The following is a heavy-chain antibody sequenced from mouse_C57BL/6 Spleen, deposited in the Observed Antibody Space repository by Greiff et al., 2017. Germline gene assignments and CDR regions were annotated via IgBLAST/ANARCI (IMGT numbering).Heavy chain of an antibody. CDR1: GYTFTSYW. J-gene: IGHJ2*01. CDR2: IYPADSYT. V-gene: IGHV1-69*01. CDR3: ARSYSKGVFDY. Sequence: QVQLQQPGAELVMPGASVKLSCKASGYTFTSYWMHWVKQRPGQGLEWIGEIYPADSYTNYNKKFKGKSTLTVDKSSSTAYMQLSSLTSEDSAVYYCARSYSKGVFDYWGQGTTLTVSS. D-gene: IGHD2-5*01.